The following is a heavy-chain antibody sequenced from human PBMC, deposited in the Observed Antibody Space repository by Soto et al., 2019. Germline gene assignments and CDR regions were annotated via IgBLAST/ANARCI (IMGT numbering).Heavy chain of an antibody. CDR1: GGSISSSSYY. V-gene: IGHV4-39*01. J-gene: IGHJ4*02. CDR2: IYYSGST. D-gene: IGHD1-7*01. CDR3: ARRSYNWNFVDY. Sequence: SETLSLTCTVSGGSISSSSYYWGWIRQPPGKGLEWIGSIYYSGSTYYNPSLKSRVTISVDTSKNQFSLKLSSVTAADTAVYYCARRSYNWNFVDYWGQGTLVTVSS.